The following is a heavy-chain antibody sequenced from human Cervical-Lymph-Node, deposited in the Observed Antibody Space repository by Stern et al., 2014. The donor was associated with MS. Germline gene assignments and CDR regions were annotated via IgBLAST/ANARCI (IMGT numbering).Heavy chain of an antibody. CDR2: IYPGDSDT. D-gene: IGHD4-17*01. V-gene: IGHV5-51*01. CDR3: ARDYGDYAFDY. Sequence: QLVQSGAEVKKPGESLKISCKGSGYSFTANWIAWVRQMPGQGLEWMGMIYPGDSDTRYSPSCQGQVTISADKSISTAYLQWSSLKASDTAMYYCARDYGDYAFDYWGQGTLVTVSS. J-gene: IGHJ4*02. CDR1: GYSFTANW.